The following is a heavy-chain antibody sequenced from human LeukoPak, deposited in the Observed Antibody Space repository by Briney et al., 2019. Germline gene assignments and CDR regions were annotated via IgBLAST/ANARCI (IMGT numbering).Heavy chain of an antibody. J-gene: IGHJ4*02. CDR1: GFTFDDYA. V-gene: IGHV3-9*01. CDR2: ISWYSGSI. Sequence: PGGSLRLSCAASGFTFDDYAMHWVRQAPGKGLAWVSGISWYSGSIGYADSVKGRFTISRDNAKNSLYLQMNSLRAEDTALYYCAKGELGYCSGGSCYPDYWGQGTLVTVSS. CDR3: AKGELGYCSGGSCYPDY. D-gene: IGHD2-15*01.